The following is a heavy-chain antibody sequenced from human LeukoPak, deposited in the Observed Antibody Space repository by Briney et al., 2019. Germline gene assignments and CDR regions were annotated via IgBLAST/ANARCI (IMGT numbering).Heavy chain of an antibody. CDR3: ARILGLTLDY. Sequence: ETLSLTCTVSGGSISSSSYYWGWVRQAPGKGLEWVSYIITSGTTVSYADSVKGRFTISRDNAKNSLYLQMNSLRDEDTAVYYYARILGLTLDYWGQGTLVTVSS. D-gene: IGHD1-14*01. CDR1: GGSISSSSYY. V-gene: IGHV3-48*02. J-gene: IGHJ4*02. CDR2: IITSGTTV.